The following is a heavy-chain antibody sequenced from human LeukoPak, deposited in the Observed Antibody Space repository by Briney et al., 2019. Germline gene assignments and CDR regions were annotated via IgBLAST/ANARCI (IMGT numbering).Heavy chain of an antibody. V-gene: IGHV3-7*01. J-gene: IGHJ3*02. Sequence: PGGSLRLSCAASGFTFSYYWMSWVRQAPGKGLEWVANIKQDGSDKHYVDSMKGRFSISRDNAKSSLFLQMNSLRAEDTAVYYCARGLYAFDIWGQGTMVTVSS. CDR3: ARGLYAFDI. CDR1: GFTFSYYW. D-gene: IGHD2/OR15-2a*01. CDR2: IKQDGSDK.